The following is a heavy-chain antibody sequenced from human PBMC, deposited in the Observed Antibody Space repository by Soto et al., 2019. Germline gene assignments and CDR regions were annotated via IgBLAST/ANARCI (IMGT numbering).Heavy chain of an antibody. V-gene: IGHV5-51*01. D-gene: IGHD3-16*01. CDR3: VRPNFGALTHFDF. J-gene: IGHJ4*02. Sequence: VESLNISFNSIGYTFTNYLIGWVRQTPWKGLEWMGIIFPCDSDTRYNPSFEGQVTVSADESISTAYLQWNTLKASDTAMYYCVRPNFGALTHFDFWGQGTLVTVSS. CDR1: GYTFTNYL. CDR2: IFPCDSDT.